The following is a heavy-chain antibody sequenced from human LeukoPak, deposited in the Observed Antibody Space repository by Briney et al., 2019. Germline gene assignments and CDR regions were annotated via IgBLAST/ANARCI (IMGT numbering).Heavy chain of an antibody. Sequence: SETLSLTCSVSGGSMNSYYWSWIRQSPGKGLEWIGYIYYSGSTNYNPSLKSRVTISVDTSKNQFSLKLTSVTAADTAVYYCARLGDGYNTAGGFDYWGQGMLVTVSS. CDR2: IYYSGST. D-gene: IGHD5-24*01. J-gene: IGHJ4*02. CDR1: GGSMNSYY. CDR3: ARLGDGYNTAGGFDY. V-gene: IGHV4-59*08.